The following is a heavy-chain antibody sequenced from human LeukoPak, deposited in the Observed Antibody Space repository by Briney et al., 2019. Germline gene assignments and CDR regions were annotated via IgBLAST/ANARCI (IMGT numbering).Heavy chain of an antibody. CDR3: ARPPGIAAAWFDH. V-gene: IGHV4-39*01. Sequence: SETLSLTCTVSGGSISSSSYNWAWLRQPPGKGLEWIGNIDNIGSTYYNPSLQSLVTISVDNTKDQLSLKLNSVTATDTAIYYCARPPGIAAAWFDHWGQGTLVTVSS. D-gene: IGHD6-13*01. CDR2: IDNIGST. J-gene: IGHJ5*02. CDR1: GGSISSSSYN.